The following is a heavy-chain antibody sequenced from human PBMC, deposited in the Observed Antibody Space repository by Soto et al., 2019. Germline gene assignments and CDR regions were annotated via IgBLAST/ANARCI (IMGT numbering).Heavy chain of an antibody. D-gene: IGHD3-22*01. Sequence: PGGSLRLSCAASGFTFSSYAMHWVRQAPGKGLEWVSVISYDGSYKYYTDSVKDRFTISRDNSKNTLYLQMNSLRAEDTAVYYCARGAHNYYDSSGFRWYFDYWGQGTLVTVSS. CDR2: ISYDGSYK. V-gene: IGHV3-30-3*01. J-gene: IGHJ4*02. CDR3: ARGAHNYYDSSGFRWYFDY. CDR1: GFTFSSYA.